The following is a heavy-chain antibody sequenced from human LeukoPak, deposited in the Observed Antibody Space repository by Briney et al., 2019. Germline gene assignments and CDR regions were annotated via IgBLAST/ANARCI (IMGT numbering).Heavy chain of an antibody. Sequence: SETLSLTCAVYGGSFSGYYWSWIRQPPGKGLEWIGEINHSGSTNYNPSLKSRVTISVDTSKNQFSLKLSSVTAADTAVYYSARRTDTAMEFDYWGQGTLVTVSS. D-gene: IGHD5-18*01. CDR3: ARRTDTAMEFDY. CDR1: GGSFSGYY. CDR2: INHSGST. V-gene: IGHV4-34*01. J-gene: IGHJ4*02.